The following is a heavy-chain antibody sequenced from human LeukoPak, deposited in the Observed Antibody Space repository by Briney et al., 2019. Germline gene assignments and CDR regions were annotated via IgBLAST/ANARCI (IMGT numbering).Heavy chain of an antibody. CDR1: GGSISTYY. CDR3: ARAGYSYGTGYYFDY. D-gene: IGHD5-18*01. CDR2: IYYTGAT. Sequence: SETLSLTCTVSGGSISTYYWSWIRLPPGKGLEWIGYIYYTGATYYNPSLKSRVTISLDTSKNHFSLKLSPVTAADAAVYYCARAGYSYGTGYYFDYWGQGALVTVSP. J-gene: IGHJ4*02. V-gene: IGHV4-59*01.